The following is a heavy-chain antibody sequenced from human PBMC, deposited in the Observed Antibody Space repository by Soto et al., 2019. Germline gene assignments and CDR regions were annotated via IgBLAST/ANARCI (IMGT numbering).Heavy chain of an antibody. V-gene: IGHV3-74*01. J-gene: IGHJ4*02. CDR1: GFTFSNYW. Sequence: VQLVESGGGLVQPGGSLRLSCAGSGFTFSNYWMHWVRQAPGKGLEWVSRIDHDGPTDYADSVRGRFTISRDNAENTLYLQMNSLRPEDRAVYYCVRDSHGDYWGQGTLVTVSS. CDR3: VRDSHGDY. CDR2: IDHDGPT.